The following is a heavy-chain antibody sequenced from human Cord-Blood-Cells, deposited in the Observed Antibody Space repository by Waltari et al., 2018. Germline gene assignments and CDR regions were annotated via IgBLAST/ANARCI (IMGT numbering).Heavy chain of an antibody. CDR2: INHSGST. D-gene: IGHD2-2*01. V-gene: IGHV4-34*01. Sequence: QVQLQQWGAGLLKPSATLSLTSAVYGGSFSGYYWSWIRQPPGKGLEWIGEINHSGSTNYNPSLKSRVTISVDTSKNQFSLKLSSVTAADTAVYYCARPTVPAATAYFDLWGRGTLVTVSS. CDR3: ARPTVPAATAYFDL. CDR1: GGSFSGYY. J-gene: IGHJ2*01.